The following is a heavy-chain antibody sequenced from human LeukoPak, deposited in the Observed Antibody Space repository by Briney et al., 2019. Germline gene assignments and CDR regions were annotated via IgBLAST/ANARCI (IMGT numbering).Heavy chain of an antibody. CDR1: GFTFSSYG. CDR2: IWYDGSNK. D-gene: IGHD3-22*01. V-gene: IGHV3-33*06. CDR3: ANGRYYYDSSGYYYDWFDP. J-gene: IGHJ5*02. Sequence: PGRSLRLSCAASGFTFSSYGMHWVRQAPGKGLEWVAVIWYDGSNKYYADSVKGRFTISRDNSKNTLYLQMNSLRAEDTAVYYCANGRYYYDSSGYYYDWFDPWGQGTLVTVSS.